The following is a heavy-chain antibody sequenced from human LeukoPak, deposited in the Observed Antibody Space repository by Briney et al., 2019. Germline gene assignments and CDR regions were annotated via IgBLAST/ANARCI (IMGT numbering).Heavy chain of an antibody. V-gene: IGHV3-23*01. CDR3: VKDRGPQVYFLDY. CDR1: GFTFSSYA. J-gene: IGHJ4*02. CDR2: ISGSGGRT. Sequence: PGGSLRLSCAASGFTFSSYAMTWVRQAPGKGLEWVSGISGSGGRTYYADSVKGRFTISRDNSKTTLYLQMNSLRAEDTAVHYCVKDRGPQVYFLDYWGQGTLVTVSS. D-gene: IGHD1-14*01.